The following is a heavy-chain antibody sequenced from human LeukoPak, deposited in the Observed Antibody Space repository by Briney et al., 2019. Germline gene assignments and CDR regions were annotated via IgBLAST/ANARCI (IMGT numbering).Heavy chain of an antibody. D-gene: IGHD4-23*01. Sequence: SETLSLTCTVSGGSISSYYWSWIRQPPGKGLEWIGYIYYSGSTNYNPSLKSRVTISVDTSKNQFSLKLSSATAADTAVYYCARDGGGEINWFDPWGQGTLVTVSS. CDR1: GGSISSYY. V-gene: IGHV4-59*01. CDR2: IYYSGST. CDR3: ARDGGGEINWFDP. J-gene: IGHJ5*02.